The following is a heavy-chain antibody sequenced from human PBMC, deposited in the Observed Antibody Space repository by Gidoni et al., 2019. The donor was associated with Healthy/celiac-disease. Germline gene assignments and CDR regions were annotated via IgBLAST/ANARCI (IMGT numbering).Heavy chain of an antibody. CDR1: EYSFPRYW. D-gene: IGHD3-22*01. CDR2: IYPGDSDT. Sequence: EAQLVQSGAEVKKPGESLTISCKGPEYSFPRYWLGWVRQMPGKGLEWMGIIYPGDSDTRYSPSFQGQVTISADKPISTAYLQWSSLKASDTAMYYCARSGGSGYSPYYYYMDVWGKGTTVTVSS. CDR3: ARSGGSGYSPYYYYMDV. V-gene: IGHV5-51*01. J-gene: IGHJ6*03.